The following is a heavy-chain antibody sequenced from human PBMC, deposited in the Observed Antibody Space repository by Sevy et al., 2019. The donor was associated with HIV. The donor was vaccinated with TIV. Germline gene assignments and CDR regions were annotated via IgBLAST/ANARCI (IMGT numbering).Heavy chain of an antibody. CDR3: AKGPVVVVAAAIDY. CDR1: GFTFSSYG. Sequence: GGSLRLSCAASGFTFSSYGMHWVRQAPGKGLEWVAVISYDGSNKYYSDSVKGRFTISRDNSKNTLYLQMNSLRAEEMAVYSCAKGPVVVVAAAIDYWGQGPLVTVSS. V-gene: IGHV3-30*18. J-gene: IGHJ4*02. CDR2: ISYDGSNK. D-gene: IGHD2-15*01.